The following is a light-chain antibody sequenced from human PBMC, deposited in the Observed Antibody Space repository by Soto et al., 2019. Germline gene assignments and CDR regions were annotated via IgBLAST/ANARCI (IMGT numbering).Light chain of an antibody. J-gene: IGKJ4*01. Sequence: EIVLTQSPATLSLSPGERATLSCRASQSVSSYLAWYQQKPGQAPRLLIYDASNRATGIPARFSGSGSGTDFTLTISRLEPEDFAVYHCQQYGDSITFGGGTMVDIK. CDR2: DAS. CDR1: QSVSSY. CDR3: QQYGDSIT. V-gene: IGKV3-11*01.